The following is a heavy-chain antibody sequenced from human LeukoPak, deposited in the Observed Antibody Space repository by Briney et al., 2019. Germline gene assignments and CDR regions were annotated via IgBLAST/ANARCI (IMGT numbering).Heavy chain of an antibody. Sequence: GGSLRLSCAASGFTFSSYWMRWVRQAPGKGLVWVSRINTDGSSTSYADSVKGRFTISRDNAKNTLYLQMNSLRAEDTAVYYCAKVRGNIAAAAKGDYWGQGTLVTVSS. V-gene: IGHV3-74*01. CDR3: AKVRGNIAAAAKGDY. CDR1: GFTFSSYW. J-gene: IGHJ4*02. CDR2: INTDGSST. D-gene: IGHD6-13*01.